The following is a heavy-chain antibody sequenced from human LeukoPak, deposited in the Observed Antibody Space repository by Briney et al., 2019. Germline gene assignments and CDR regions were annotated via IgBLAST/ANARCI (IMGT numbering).Heavy chain of an antibody. J-gene: IGHJ4*02. CDR3: ATDPPIYVFWGVYFDY. D-gene: IGHD3-3*01. Sequence: ASVKVSCKVSGYTLTELSMHWVRQAPGKGLEWMGGFDPEDGETIYAQKFQGRVTMTEDTSTDTAYMEPSSLRSEDTAVYYCATDPPIYVFWGVYFDYWGQETRVTVSS. CDR2: FDPEDGET. CDR1: GYTLTELS. V-gene: IGHV1-24*01.